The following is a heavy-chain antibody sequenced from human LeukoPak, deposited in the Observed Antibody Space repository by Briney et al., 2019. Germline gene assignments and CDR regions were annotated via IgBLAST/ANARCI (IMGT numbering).Heavy chain of an antibody. CDR3: AKDGGYNNYYYMDV. Sequence: PGGSLRLSCAASGFTFSNYAMSGVRQAPGKGLEWVSAIRSSGSATCHAGSVKGRFTISRDNSRNTLYMQMDSLRGEDTALYYCAKDGGYNNYYYMDVWGKGTTVSVSS. V-gene: IGHV3-23*01. D-gene: IGHD2-15*01. CDR2: IRSSGSAT. J-gene: IGHJ6*03. CDR1: GFTFSNYA.